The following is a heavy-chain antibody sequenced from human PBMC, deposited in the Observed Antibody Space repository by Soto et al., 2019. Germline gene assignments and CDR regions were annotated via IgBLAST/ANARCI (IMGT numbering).Heavy chain of an antibody. CDR3: ARDSLGTETTSWLDP. CDR2: ISAYNGDT. CDR1: GYTFTNYG. V-gene: IGHV1-18*04. J-gene: IGHJ5*02. D-gene: IGHD4-4*01. Sequence: QVQLVQSGAEVKKPGASVKVSCKASGYTFTNYGISWVRQAPGQGLEWMGWISAYNGDTNSAQKVQGRVTMTTDTSTSTAYMELRSLRSDDTAMYYCARDSLGTETTSWLDPWGQGTLGTVSS.